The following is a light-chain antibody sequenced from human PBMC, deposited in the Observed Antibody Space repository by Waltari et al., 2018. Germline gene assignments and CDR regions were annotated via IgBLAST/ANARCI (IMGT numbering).Light chain of an antibody. CDR2: DAS. CDR1: QSVGRS. Sequence: EIVLTQSPGTLSLSPGERATLACRASQSVGRSLACYQRKPGQAPRLLLFDASRRATGIPDRFSGSGSGTDFSLTISTLEPEDFAVYYCQHYVRLPATFGQGTKVEI. J-gene: IGKJ1*01. CDR3: QHYVRLPAT. V-gene: IGKV3-20*01.